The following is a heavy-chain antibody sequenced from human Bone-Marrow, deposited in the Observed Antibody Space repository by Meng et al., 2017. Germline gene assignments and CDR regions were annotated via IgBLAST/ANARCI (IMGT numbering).Heavy chain of an antibody. Sequence: VQLQESRPGLVKPSETLSLTCTVSGGSISRYYWGWIRQPPGKGLEWIGYIYYSGSTNYNPSLKRRVTISVDTSKNQFSLKLSSVTAADTAVYYCARRGYCSGGSCFRYWFDPWGQGTLVTVFS. CDR1: GGSISRYY. CDR3: ARRGYCSGGSCFRYWFDP. CDR2: IYYSGST. D-gene: IGHD2-15*01. J-gene: IGHJ5*02. V-gene: IGHV4-59*01.